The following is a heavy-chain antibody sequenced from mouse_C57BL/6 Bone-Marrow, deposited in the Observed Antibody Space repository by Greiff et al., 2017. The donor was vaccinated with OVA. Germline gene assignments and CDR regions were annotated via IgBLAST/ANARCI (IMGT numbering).Heavy chain of an antibody. Sequence: VQLQQSGPELVKPGASVKIPCKASGYTFTDYNMDWVKQSHGKSLEWIGDINPNNGGTIYNQKFKGKATLTVDKSSSTAYMELRSLTSEDTAVYYCARGKDDGSSYDYYAMDYWGQGTSVTVSS. J-gene: IGHJ4*01. CDR1: GYTFTDYN. CDR2: INPNNGGT. D-gene: IGHD1-1*01. CDR3: ARGKDDGSSYDYYAMDY. V-gene: IGHV1-18*01.